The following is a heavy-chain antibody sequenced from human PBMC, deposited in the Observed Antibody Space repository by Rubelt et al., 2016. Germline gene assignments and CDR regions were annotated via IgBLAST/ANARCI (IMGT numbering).Heavy chain of an antibody. Sequence: QVQLVQSGAEVKKPGASVKVSCKASGYTFTSYGISWVRQAPGQGLEWMGWLSAYNGNKDYAQKLPGRVTMTTATSTSTAYMERRSLRSDDTAVYYCARDRIRIAARQGWYFDLWGRGTLVTVSS. CDR2: LSAYNGNK. D-gene: IGHD6-6*01. CDR3: ARDRIRIAARQGWYFDL. V-gene: IGHV1-18*01. J-gene: IGHJ2*01. CDR1: GYTFTSYG.